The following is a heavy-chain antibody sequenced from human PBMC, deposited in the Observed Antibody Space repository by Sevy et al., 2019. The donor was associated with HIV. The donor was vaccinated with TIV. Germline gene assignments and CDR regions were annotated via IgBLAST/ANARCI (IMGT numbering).Heavy chain of an antibody. Sequence: GGSLRLSCAASGFTFSSYSMNWVRQAPGKGLEWVSYISSSSSTIYYADSVKGRFTISRDNAKNSLYLQMNSLRDEDTAVYYCARVARLWAYYYYGMDVWGQGTTVTVSS. CDR1: GFTFSSYS. CDR2: ISSSSSTI. D-gene: IGHD6-6*01. J-gene: IGHJ6*02. V-gene: IGHV3-48*02. CDR3: ARVARLWAYYYYGMDV.